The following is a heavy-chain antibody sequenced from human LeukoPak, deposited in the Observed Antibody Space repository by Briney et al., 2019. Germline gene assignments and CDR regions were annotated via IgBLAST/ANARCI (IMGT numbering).Heavy chain of an antibody. Sequence: SETLSLTCTVSGGSVSSGSYYWSWIRQPPGKGLEWIGYIYYSGSTNYNPSLKSRVTISVDTSKNQFSLKLSSVTAADTAVYYCARDPRGYSYGIWGQGTLVTVSS. CDR3: ARDPRGYSYGI. CDR2: IYYSGST. CDR1: GGSVSSGSYY. J-gene: IGHJ4*02. V-gene: IGHV4-61*01. D-gene: IGHD5-18*01.